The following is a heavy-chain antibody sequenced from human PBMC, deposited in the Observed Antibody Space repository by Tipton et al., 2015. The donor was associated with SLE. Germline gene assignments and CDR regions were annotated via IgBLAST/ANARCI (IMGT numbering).Heavy chain of an antibody. D-gene: IGHD3-22*01. CDR2: VSYSGTT. J-gene: IGHJ4*02. Sequence: TLSLTCTVSGSSISSRGFYWGWIRQPPGKGLGWIWSVSYSGTTFYNSSLKSLVTISVDTSKNQFSLKLSSVTAADPAVYYCARGRDSSGYFPYYVDDWCQGALVSGSS. V-gene: IGHV4-39*07. CDR1: GSSISSRGFY. CDR3: ARGRDSSGYFPYYVDD.